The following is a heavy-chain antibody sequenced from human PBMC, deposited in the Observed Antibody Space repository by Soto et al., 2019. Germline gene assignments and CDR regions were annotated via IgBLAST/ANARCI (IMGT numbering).Heavy chain of an antibody. CDR1: GGTFSSYA. CDR3: ARDPLGVVGDYFDY. Sequence: QVQLVQSGAEVKKPGSSVKVSCKASGGTFSSYAISWVRQAPGQGLEWMGGIIPIFGTANYAQKFQGRVTITADESTSTAYMELDSLRSEDTAVYYCARDPLGVVGDYFDYWGQGTLVTVSS. J-gene: IGHJ4*02. D-gene: IGHD3-16*01. V-gene: IGHV1-69*12. CDR2: IIPIFGTA.